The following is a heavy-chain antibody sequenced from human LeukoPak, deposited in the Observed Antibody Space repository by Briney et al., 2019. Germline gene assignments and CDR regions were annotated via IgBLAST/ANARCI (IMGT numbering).Heavy chain of an antibody. Sequence: ASVKVSCKASGYTFTNFHIHWVRQAPEQGLEWMGIINPSGGITTYAQKFQGRVTMTRDTSTTTVYMELSSLRSEDTSVYYCARTTSGYDMAPVDYWGQGTLVTVSS. CDR2: INPSGGIT. D-gene: IGHD5-12*01. V-gene: IGHV1-46*01. CDR3: ARTTSGYDMAPVDY. J-gene: IGHJ4*02. CDR1: GYTFTNFH.